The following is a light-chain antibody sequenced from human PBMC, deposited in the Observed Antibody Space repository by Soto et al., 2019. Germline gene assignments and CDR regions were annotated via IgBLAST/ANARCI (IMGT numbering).Light chain of an antibody. Sequence: QPVLTQPPSASASLGASVKLTCTLSSGHNSYAIAWHQQQPEKGPRYLMKLNSDGSHSKGDGIPDRFSGSSSGAERYLTISRLQSEAEADYYCQTWSTDIRVFGGGTKVTVL. CDR2: LNSDGSH. J-gene: IGLJ3*02. V-gene: IGLV4-69*01. CDR1: SGHNSYA. CDR3: QTWSTDIRV.